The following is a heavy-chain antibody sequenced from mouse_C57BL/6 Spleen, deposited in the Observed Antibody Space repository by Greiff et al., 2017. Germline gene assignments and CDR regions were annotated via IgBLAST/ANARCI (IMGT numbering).Heavy chain of an antibody. Sequence: VQLQQPGTELVKPGASVKLSCKASGYTFTSYWMHWVKQRPGQGLEWIGNINPSNGGTNYNEKFKSKATLNVDKSSSTAYMQLSSLTSEDSAVYYCARGHYYGSSFWYFDVWGTGTTVTVSS. V-gene: IGHV1-53*01. CDR1: GYTFTSYW. D-gene: IGHD1-1*01. CDR3: ARGHYYGSSFWYFDV. CDR2: INPSNGGT. J-gene: IGHJ1*03.